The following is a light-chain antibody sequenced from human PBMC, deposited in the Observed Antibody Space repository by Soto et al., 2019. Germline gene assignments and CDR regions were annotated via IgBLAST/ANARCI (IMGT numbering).Light chain of an antibody. CDR1: TGTVTSGHY. CDR2: DTN. Sequence: QTVVTQEPSLTVSPGGTVTLTCGSSTGTVTSGHYPFWFQQKPGQAPRTLIYDTNNRQSWTPARFSGSLLGGKAALTLSGAQPEDEAEYYCLLYYSGARVFGGGTKLTVL. J-gene: IGLJ2*01. CDR3: LLYYSGARV. V-gene: IGLV7-46*01.